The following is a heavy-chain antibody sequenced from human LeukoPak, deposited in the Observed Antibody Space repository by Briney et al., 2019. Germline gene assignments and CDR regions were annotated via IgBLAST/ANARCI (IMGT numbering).Heavy chain of an antibody. CDR2: IYTSGST. J-gene: IGHJ5*02. Sequence: SDTLSLTCIDSGGSISSYYWRWIRQPAGEGLEGIGRIYTSGSTNYNPARTSPITISADTSKNQFSLRLSSVTAADTAVYYCARELIVSGDYNRPPYGFGTWGQGNLGTVSS. CDR3: ARELIVSGDYNRPPYGFGT. D-gene: IGHD4-17*01. CDR1: GGSISSYY. V-gene: IGHV4-4*07.